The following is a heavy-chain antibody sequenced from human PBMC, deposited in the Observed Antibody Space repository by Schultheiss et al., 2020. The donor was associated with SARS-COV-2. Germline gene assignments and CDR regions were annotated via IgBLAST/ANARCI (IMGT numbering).Heavy chain of an antibody. J-gene: IGHJ5*02. CDR1: GGSISNYY. D-gene: IGHD2-21*01. Sequence: SQTLSLTCTVSGGSISNYYWTWIRQPPGKGLEWVGYIYYSGSTNYNPSLKSRVTMSLDTSKNQFSLNLDSVTAADTAVYYCARGVLSGKRSVVVIAIRRGWFDPWGQGTLVTVSS. CDR2: IYYSGST. V-gene: IGHV4-59*01. CDR3: ARGVLSGKRSVVVIAIRRGWFDP.